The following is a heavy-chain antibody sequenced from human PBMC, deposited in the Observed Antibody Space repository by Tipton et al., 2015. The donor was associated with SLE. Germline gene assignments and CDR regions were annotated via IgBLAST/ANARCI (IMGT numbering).Heavy chain of an antibody. Sequence: TLSLTCAVSGGAISSSNWWSWVRQPPGKGLEWIGEIYHSGSTNYNPSLKSRVTISVDKSKNQFSLKLSSVTAADTAVYYCARDRAVAGDFDYWGQGTLVTVSS. D-gene: IGHD6-19*01. CDR3: ARDRAVAGDFDY. J-gene: IGHJ4*02. CDR2: IYHSGST. V-gene: IGHV4-4*02. CDR1: GGAISSSNW.